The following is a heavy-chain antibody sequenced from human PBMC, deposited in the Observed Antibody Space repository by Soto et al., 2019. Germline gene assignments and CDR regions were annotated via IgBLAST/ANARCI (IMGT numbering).Heavy chain of an antibody. D-gene: IGHD3-3*01. Sequence: ASVKVSCKASGYTFTSYAMHWVRQAPGQRLEWMGWINAGNGNTKYSQKFQGRVTITRDTSASTAYMELSSLRSEDTAVYYCARARYDFWSGYYTTGDYYYYMDVWGKGTTVTVSS. CDR2: INAGNGNT. CDR3: ARARYDFWSGYYTTGDYYYYMDV. CDR1: GYTFTSYA. V-gene: IGHV1-3*01. J-gene: IGHJ6*03.